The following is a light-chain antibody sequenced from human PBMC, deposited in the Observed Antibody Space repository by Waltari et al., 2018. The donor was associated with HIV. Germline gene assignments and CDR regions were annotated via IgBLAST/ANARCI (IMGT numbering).Light chain of an antibody. CDR1: QSVSSN. Sequence: ELVMTQSPATLTVSPGERATLPCRASQSVSSNLAWYQHKPGQAPRLLIYGASTRATVIPARFSGSGSGTDFTLTISSLQSEDFAVYYCQQYDVWPPLTFGQGTRLEIK. V-gene: IGKV3-15*01. CDR3: QQYDVWPPLT. J-gene: IGKJ5*01. CDR2: GAS.